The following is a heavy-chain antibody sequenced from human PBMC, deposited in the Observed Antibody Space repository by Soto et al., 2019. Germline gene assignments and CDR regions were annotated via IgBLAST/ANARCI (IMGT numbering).Heavy chain of an antibody. CDR1: GYTFTNNY. CDR3: ARMESFGSLNWFDP. Sequence: ASVKVSCKSSGYTFTNNYVSWGRRATGQGLEWMGWMNPGSGDTGYAQKFQGRVTMTRDISIATAYMELTSLTSEDTAIYYCARMESFGSLNWFDPWGQGTLVTVSS. CDR2: MNPGSGDT. V-gene: IGHV1-8*01. D-gene: IGHD5-18*01. J-gene: IGHJ5*02.